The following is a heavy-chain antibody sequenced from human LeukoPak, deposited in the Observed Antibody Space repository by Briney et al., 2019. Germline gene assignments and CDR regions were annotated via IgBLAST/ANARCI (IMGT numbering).Heavy chain of an antibody. V-gene: IGHV4-61*02. CDR3: ARDICGYNYGCFDS. J-gene: IGHJ4*02. CDR2: IFNTGST. CDR1: GDSIGRGSYY. Sequence: PSQTLSLTCAVSGDSIGRGSYYWGWIRQPAGKAPEWIGRIFNTGSTSYNPSLKSRVTISVDTSKNQFSLNLRSVTAADTAVYYCARDICGYNYGCFDSWGQGTLVTVSS. D-gene: IGHD5-18*01.